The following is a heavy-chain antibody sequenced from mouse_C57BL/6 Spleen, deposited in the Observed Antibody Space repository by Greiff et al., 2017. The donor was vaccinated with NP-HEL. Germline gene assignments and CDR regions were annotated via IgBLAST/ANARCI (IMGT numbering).Heavy chain of an antibody. CDR2: ISYDGSN. V-gene: IGHV3-6*01. CDR1: GYSITSGYY. CDR3: ARDGAPAMDY. J-gene: IGHJ4*01. Sequence: EVQLQQSGPGLVKPSQSLSLTCSVTGYSITSGYYWNWIRQFPGNKLEWTGYISYDGSNNYNPSLKNRISITRDTSKNQFFLKLNSVTTEDTATYYCARDGAPAMDYWGQGTSVTVSS.